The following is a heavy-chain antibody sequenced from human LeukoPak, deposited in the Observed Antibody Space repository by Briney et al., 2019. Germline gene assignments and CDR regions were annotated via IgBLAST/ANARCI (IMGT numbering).Heavy chain of an antibody. CDR1: GGSISSSSYY. J-gene: IGHJ5*02. Sequence: SETLSLTCTVSGGSISSSSYYWGWIRQPPGKGLEWIGSIYYSGSTYYNPSLKSRVTISVDTSKNQFSLKLSSVTAADTAVYYCARQRRGWDNWFDPWGQGTLVTVSS. CDR3: ARQRRGWDNWFDP. CDR2: IYYSGST. V-gene: IGHV4-39*01.